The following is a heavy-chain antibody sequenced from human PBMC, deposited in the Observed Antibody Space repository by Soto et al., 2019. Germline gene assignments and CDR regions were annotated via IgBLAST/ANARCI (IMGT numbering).Heavy chain of an antibody. CDR3: ARSSRLTDAFDI. J-gene: IGHJ3*02. CDR1: GYTFTSYY. V-gene: IGHV1-46*03. Sequence: ASVKVSCKASGYTFTSYYMHWVRQAPGQGLEWMGIINPSGGATSYAQKFQGRVTMTRDTSTSTVYMELSSLRSEDTAVYYCARSSRLTDAFDIWGQGTMVTVSS. CDR2: INPSGGAT. D-gene: IGHD6-19*01.